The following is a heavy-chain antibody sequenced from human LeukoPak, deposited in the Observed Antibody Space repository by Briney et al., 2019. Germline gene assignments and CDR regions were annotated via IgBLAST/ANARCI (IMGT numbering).Heavy chain of an antibody. Sequence: GGSLRLSCAASGFTFSSYSMNWVRQAPGKGLEWVSSISSSSSYIYYADSVKGRFIISRDNAKNSLYLQMNSLRAEDTAVYYCARGRTPSYYYDSSGYYINTDAFDIWGQGTMVTVSS. D-gene: IGHD3-22*01. CDR2: ISSSSSYI. V-gene: IGHV3-21*01. CDR3: ARGRTPSYYYDSSGYYINTDAFDI. CDR1: GFTFSSYS. J-gene: IGHJ3*02.